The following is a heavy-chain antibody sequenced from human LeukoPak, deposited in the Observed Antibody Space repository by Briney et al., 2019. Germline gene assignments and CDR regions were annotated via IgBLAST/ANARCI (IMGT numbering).Heavy chain of an antibody. CDR1: EFAFSVYE. J-gene: IGHJ4*02. Sequence: GGSLRLSCAASEFAFSVYEMYWVRQAPGKGLEWVSYISSSGGTRYYADSVKGRFAISRDNAKNSLYLQMNSLRAEDTAVYYCTTLTVASSFDYWGQGALVTVSS. D-gene: IGHD6-19*01. CDR3: TTLTVASSFDY. V-gene: IGHV3-48*03. CDR2: ISSSGGTR.